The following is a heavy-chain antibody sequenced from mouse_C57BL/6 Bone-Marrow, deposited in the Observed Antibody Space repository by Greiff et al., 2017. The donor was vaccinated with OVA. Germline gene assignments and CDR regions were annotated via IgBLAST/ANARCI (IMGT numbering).Heavy chain of an antibody. J-gene: IGHJ3*01. Sequence: QVQLKQPGAELVRPGSSVKLSCKASGYTFTSYWMDWVKQRPGQGLEWIGNIYPSDSETHYNQKFKDKATLTVDNSSSTAYMQLSSLTSEDSAVYYCARWGFWFAYWGQGTLVTVSA. CDR2: IYPSDSET. CDR1: GYTFTSYW. V-gene: IGHV1-61*01. CDR3: ARWGFWFAY.